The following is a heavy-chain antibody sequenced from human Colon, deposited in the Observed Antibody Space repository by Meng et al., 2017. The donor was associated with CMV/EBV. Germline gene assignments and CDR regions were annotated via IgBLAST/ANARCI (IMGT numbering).Heavy chain of an antibody. CDR1: RFTFSHYS. V-gene: IGHV3-21*01. Sequence: LELVESGGDLVKPGGSLRLSCAGSRFTFSHYSMHWVRQAPGKGLEWVSSITTNSRLIYYADSVKGRFNISRDNAKNSLFLQVDSLRAEDTALYYCARLNNWNFDLWGRGTLVTVSS. CDR3: ARLNNWNFDL. CDR2: ITTNSRLI. J-gene: IGHJ2*01.